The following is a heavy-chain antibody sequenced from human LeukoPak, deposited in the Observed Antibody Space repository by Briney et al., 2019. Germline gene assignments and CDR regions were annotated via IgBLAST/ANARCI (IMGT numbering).Heavy chain of an antibody. CDR3: ARHSTIEPRPDY. CDR1: GASISTYY. V-gene: IGHV4-59*08. Sequence: SETLSPTCTVSGASISTYYWSWIRQPPVKGLEWIGCIFYSGSTNSGNTNHNPSLKSRVTISVDTSKNQFSLKLSSVTAADTAVYYCARHSTIEPRPDYWGQGTLVTVSS. J-gene: IGHJ4*02. CDR2: IFYSGST. D-gene: IGHD6-6*01.